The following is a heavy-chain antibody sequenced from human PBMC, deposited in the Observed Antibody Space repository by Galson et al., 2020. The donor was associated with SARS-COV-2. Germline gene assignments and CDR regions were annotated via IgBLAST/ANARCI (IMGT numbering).Heavy chain of an antibody. CDR3: AKGPRYYDRSGVFDY. CDR2: IRYDGSNT. J-gene: IGHJ4*02. D-gene: IGHD3-22*01. V-gene: IGHV3-30*02. CDR1: GFTFSSYA. Sequence: GGSLRLSCAASGFTFSSYAMNWVRQAPGKGLEWVAIIRYDGSNTYYGDSVKGRFTISRDNSKNTLHLQMNSLRAEDTAVYYCAKGPRYYDRSGVFDYWGQGTLGSVSS.